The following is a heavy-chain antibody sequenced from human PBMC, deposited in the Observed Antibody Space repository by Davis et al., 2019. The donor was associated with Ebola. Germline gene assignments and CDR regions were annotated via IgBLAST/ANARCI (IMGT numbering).Heavy chain of an antibody. D-gene: IGHD6-6*01. Sequence: GESLKISCAASGFTFSSYSMNWVRQAPGKGLEWVSSISSSSSYIYYADSVKGRITISRDNSKNTLYLQMNSLRAEDTAVYYCARDTSSSSAFDYWGQGTLVTVSS. CDR3: ARDTSSSSAFDY. J-gene: IGHJ4*02. CDR1: GFTFSSYS. V-gene: IGHV3-21*01. CDR2: ISSSSSYI.